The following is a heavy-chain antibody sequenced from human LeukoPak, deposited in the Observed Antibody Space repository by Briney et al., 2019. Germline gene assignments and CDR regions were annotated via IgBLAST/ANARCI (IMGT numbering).Heavy chain of an antibody. Sequence: PGGSLRLSCAASGFTFDDYGMSWVRQAPGKGLEWVSGINWNGGSTGYADSVKGRFTISRDNAKNSLYLQMNSLRAEDTALYHCARSDILTAARDFDYWGQGTLVTVSS. D-gene: IGHD3-9*01. CDR1: GFTFDDYG. V-gene: IGHV3-20*01. CDR3: ARSDILTAARDFDY. J-gene: IGHJ4*02. CDR2: INWNGGST.